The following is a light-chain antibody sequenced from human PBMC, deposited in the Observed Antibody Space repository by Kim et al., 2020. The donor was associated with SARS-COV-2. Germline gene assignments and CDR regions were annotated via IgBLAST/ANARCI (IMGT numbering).Light chain of an antibody. V-gene: IGKV3-15*01. CDR1: RSGSSN. J-gene: IGKJ3*01. Sequence: VSPGERATPSCCARRSGSSNVAWYQQKRGQAPRLLIHGASSRATGVPARFSGSGSGTDFTLTINSLQSEDFAVYYCQQYNTLPRGFGPGTKVDIK. CDR2: GAS. CDR3: QQYNTLPRG.